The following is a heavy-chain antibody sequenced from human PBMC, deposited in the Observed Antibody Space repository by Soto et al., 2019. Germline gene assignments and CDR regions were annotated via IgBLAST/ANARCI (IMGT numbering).Heavy chain of an antibody. V-gene: IGHV3-33*01. CDR1: GFTFSSYG. Sequence: GGSLRLSCAASGFTFSSYGMHWVRQAPGKGLEWVAVIWYDGSNKYYADSVKGRFTISRDNSKNTLYLQMNSLRAEDTAVYYCARDGALSSSWYGHPRYYFDYWGQGTLVTVSS. J-gene: IGHJ4*02. CDR2: IWYDGSNK. D-gene: IGHD6-13*01. CDR3: ARDGALSSSWYGHPRYYFDY.